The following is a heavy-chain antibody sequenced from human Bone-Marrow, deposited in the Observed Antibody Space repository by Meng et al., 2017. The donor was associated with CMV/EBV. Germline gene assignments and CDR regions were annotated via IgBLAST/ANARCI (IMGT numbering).Heavy chain of an antibody. CDR3: GRASGVFCSSANCYRSGTDV. J-gene: IGHJ6*02. D-gene: IGHD2-2*02. V-gene: IGHV4-39*07. Sequence: GSLRLSCTVSGGSMKRNTYYWGWIRQPPGKGLEWIGSMYYSGRTHYNPSLKRRVSIFGDSSKNHLSLNLRSVTGADPAVYYCGRASGVFCSSANCYRSGTDVWGPGNTVTFSS. CDR1: GGSMKRNTYY. CDR2: MYYSGRT.